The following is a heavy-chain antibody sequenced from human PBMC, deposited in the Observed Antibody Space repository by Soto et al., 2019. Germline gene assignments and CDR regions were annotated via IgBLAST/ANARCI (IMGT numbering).Heavy chain of an antibody. J-gene: IGHJ6*03. Sequence: SETLSLTCTVSGGSISSSSYYWGWIRQPPGKGLEWIGSIYYSGSTYYNPSLKSRVTISVDTSKNQFSLKLSSVTAADTAVYYCARHAGYIPAVYMDVWGKGTTVT. V-gene: IGHV4-39*01. D-gene: IGHD2-2*01. CDR1: GGSISSSSYY. CDR3: ARHAGYIPAVYMDV. CDR2: IYYSGST.